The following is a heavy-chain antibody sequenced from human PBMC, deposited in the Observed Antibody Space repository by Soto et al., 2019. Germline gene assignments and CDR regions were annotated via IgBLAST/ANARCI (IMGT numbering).Heavy chain of an antibody. Sequence: QEQLVESGGGVVQPGRSLNLSCATSGFTFSNSGFHWVRQAPGKGLEWVATLSYDGRNTHYAEYVKGRFTISRDKAKKMVFLQMDNLRAEDTAVYYCVKIRGSWVFGNLQFWGQGTLVIVST. V-gene: IGHV3-30*18. D-gene: IGHD6-13*01. CDR2: LSYDGRNT. CDR3: VKIRGSWVFGNLQF. CDR1: GFTFSNSG. J-gene: IGHJ1*01.